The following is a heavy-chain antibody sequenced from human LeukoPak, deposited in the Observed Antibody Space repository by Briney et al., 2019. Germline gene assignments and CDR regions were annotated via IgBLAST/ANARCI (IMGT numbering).Heavy chain of an antibody. J-gene: IGHJ4*02. D-gene: IGHD3-22*01. Sequence: SEXLSLTCAVYGGSFSGYYWSWIRQSPGKRREWIGEINHSGSTSYNPSLKSRVTISVDTSKNQFSLKLSSVTAVDTAVYYRARENDTMIVFGPGGQGTLVTVSS. CDR1: GGSFSGYY. CDR2: INHSGST. V-gene: IGHV4-34*01. CDR3: ARENDTMIVFGP.